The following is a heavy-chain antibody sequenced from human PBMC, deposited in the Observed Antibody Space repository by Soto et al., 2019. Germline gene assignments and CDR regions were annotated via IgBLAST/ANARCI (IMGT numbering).Heavy chain of an antibody. CDR1: GYTLTELS. CDR2: FDPEDGET. J-gene: IGHJ4*02. Sequence: AASVKVSCKVAGYTLTELSMHWVRQAPGKGLEWMGGFDPEDGETIYAQKFQGRVTMTEDTSTDTAYMELSSLRSEDTAVYYCATVYSGYGVFDYWGQGTLVTVSS. V-gene: IGHV1-24*01. D-gene: IGHD5-12*01. CDR3: ATVYSGYGVFDY.